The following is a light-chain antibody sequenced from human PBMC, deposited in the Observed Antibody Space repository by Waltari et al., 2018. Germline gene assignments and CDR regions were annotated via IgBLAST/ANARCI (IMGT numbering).Light chain of an antibody. CDR2: DVS. J-gene: IGLJ3*02. CDR3: NSYAGSSSWV. V-gene: IGLV2-14*01. CDR1: SSDVGFYNY. Sequence: QSALTQPASVSGSPGQSITISCTGTSSDVGFYNYVSWYQQLPGKAPKLMIYDVSQRPSGVSNRFSGSKSGNTASLTISGLQAEDEADYYCNSYAGSSSWVFGGGTKLTVL.